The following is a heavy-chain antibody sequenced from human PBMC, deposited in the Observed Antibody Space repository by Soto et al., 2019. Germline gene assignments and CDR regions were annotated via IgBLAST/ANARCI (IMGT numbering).Heavy chain of an antibody. CDR1: GLTFSSYA. V-gene: IGHV3-23*01. D-gene: IGHD1-26*01. CDR3: AKRGSGSQFDY. Sequence: EVQLLESGGGLVQPGGSLRLSCAASGLTFSSYAMSWVRQAPGKGLEGVSVISGSGGSTYYADSVKGRFTISRDNSKNTLYLQMNSLRAEDTAVYYCAKRGSGSQFDYWGQGTLVTVSS. CDR2: ISGSGGST. J-gene: IGHJ4*02.